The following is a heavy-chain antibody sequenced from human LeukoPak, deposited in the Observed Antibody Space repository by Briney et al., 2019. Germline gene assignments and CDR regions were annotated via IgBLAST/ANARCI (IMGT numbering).Heavy chain of an antibody. CDR2: VKQDGSEK. J-gene: IGHJ4*02. CDR1: GFTFSSYW. V-gene: IGHV3-7*03. Sequence: SGGSLRLSCAASGFTFSSYWMSWVRQAPGKGLECVANVKQDGSEKYYVDSVKGRFTISRDNAKNSLYLQMNSLRAEDTAVYYCAKGLPGYCFDNWGQGTLVTVSS. CDR3: AKGLPGYCFDN. D-gene: IGHD3-9*01.